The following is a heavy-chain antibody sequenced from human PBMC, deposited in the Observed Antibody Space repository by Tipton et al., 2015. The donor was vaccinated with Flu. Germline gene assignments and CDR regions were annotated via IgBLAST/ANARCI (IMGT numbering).Heavy chain of an antibody. J-gene: IGHJ5*02. CDR2: VGTMSHSGRT. Sequence: TLSLTCTVSGDSISSGGYYWSWVRQHPGKGLEWIGTVGTMSHSGRTYYNPSLKSRVTISVDTSKNQFSLRLSSVTAADTAVYYCARRDYSNYVSDPKNWFDPWGQGTLVTVSS. CDR3: ARRDYSNYVSDPKNWFDP. CDR1: GDSISSGGYY. D-gene: IGHD4-11*01. V-gene: IGHV4-39*07.